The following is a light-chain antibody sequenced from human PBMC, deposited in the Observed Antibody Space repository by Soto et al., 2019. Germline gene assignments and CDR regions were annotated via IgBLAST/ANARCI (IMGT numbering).Light chain of an antibody. CDR1: QSVSSY. CDR2: GAS. CDR3: QQYNNWPPLT. V-gene: IGKV3-15*01. J-gene: IGKJ4*01. Sequence: EIVMTQSPATLSVSPGERATLSCRASQSVSSYLAWYQQKPGQAPRILIYGASSRATGIPARFSGSGSGTEFTLTISSLQSEDFAVYYCQQYNNWPPLTFGGGTKVEIK.